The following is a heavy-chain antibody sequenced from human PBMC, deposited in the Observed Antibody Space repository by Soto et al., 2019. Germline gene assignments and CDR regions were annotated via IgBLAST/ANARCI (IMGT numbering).Heavy chain of an antibody. CDR2: IFYSGTT. CDR1: NDSIRSGTYY. CDR3: ARGLNDYGSGSYYYYYGLDV. V-gene: IGHV4-30-4*08. Sequence: SETLSLTCTVSNDSIRSGTYYWAWIRQPPGRGLEWIGYIFYSGTTYHNPSLKSRVTISIDTSKNQFSLKLSSVTAADAAVYYCARGLNDYGSGSYYYYYGLDVWGQGSTVTVSS. J-gene: IGHJ6*02. D-gene: IGHD3-10*01.